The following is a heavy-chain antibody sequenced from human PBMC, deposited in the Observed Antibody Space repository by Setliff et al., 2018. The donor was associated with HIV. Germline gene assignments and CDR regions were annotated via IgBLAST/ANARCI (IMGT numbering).Heavy chain of an antibody. J-gene: IGHJ6*02. CDR2: ISSSSTYI. CDR1: GFTFCNYN. V-gene: IGHV3-21*01. Sequence: GGSLRLSCAASGFTFCNYNMNWVRQAPGKGLEWVSSISSSSTYIYYADSVKGRFTISRDNAKNSLFLQMNSRRAEDTAVYYCAKPVPGIAAAGLAPDVWGQGTTVTVSS. D-gene: IGHD6-13*01. CDR3: AKPVPGIAAAGLAPDV.